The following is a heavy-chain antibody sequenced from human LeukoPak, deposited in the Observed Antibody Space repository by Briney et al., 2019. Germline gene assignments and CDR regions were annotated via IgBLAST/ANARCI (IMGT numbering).Heavy chain of an antibody. J-gene: IGHJ4*02. Sequence: GGSLRLSCAASGFTFDDYAMHWVRQAPGKGLEWVSGISWNSGSIGYADSVKGRFTISRDNAKNSLYLQMNSLRAEDTALYYCAMSVGLDYWGQGTLVTVSS. CDR2: ISWNSGSI. V-gene: IGHV3-9*01. CDR1: GFTFDDYA. D-gene: IGHD1-26*01. CDR3: AMSVGLDY.